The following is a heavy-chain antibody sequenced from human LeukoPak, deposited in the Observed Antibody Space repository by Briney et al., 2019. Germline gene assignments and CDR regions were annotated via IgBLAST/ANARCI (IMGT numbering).Heavy chain of an antibody. CDR2: VNPNSGGT. V-gene: IGHV1-2*02. Sequence: GASVKVSCKASGYTFTGYYMHGVRQAPGQGLEWMGWVNPNSGGTNYAQKFQGRVTMTRDTSISTAYMELSRLRSDDTAVYYCARQSPYCSGGSCYPGAFDIWGQGTMVTVSS. CDR1: GYTFTGYY. CDR3: ARQSPYCSGGSCYPGAFDI. J-gene: IGHJ3*02. D-gene: IGHD2-15*01.